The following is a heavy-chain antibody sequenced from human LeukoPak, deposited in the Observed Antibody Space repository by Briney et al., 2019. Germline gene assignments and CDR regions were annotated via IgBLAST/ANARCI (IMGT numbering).Heavy chain of an antibody. CDR3: AREMATIVNQFDY. CDR2: ISPYNGNT. V-gene: IGHV1-18*01. D-gene: IGHD5-24*01. J-gene: IGHJ4*02. Sequence: VASVKLSCKASGYTFTSYGISWVRQAPGQGLEWMGWISPYNGNTNYAQKLQGRVTMTTDTSTSTAYMELRSLRSDDTAVYYCAREMATIVNQFDYWGQGTLVTVSS. CDR1: GYTFTSYG.